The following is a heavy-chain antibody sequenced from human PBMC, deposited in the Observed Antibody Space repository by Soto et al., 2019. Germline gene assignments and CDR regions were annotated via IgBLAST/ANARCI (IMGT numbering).Heavy chain of an antibody. CDR1: GFTFTSSA. CDR3: AAIYGGGSSWIFDY. Sequence: SVKVSCKASGFTFTSSAVQWVRQARGQRLEWIGWIVVGSGNTNYAQKFQERVTITRDMSTSTAYMELSSLRSEDTAVYYCAAIYGGGSSWIFDYWGQGTLVTVSS. J-gene: IGHJ4*02. D-gene: IGHD6-13*01. V-gene: IGHV1-58*01. CDR2: IVVGSGNT.